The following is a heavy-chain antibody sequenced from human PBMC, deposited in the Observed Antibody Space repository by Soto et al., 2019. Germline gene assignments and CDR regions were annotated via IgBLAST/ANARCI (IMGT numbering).Heavy chain of an antibody. J-gene: IGHJ4*02. D-gene: IGHD6-13*01. CDR3: AKMYSGTWLPLD. CDR2: ISGSGVST. Sequence: SGGSLRLSCAVSGFTFSNFVMTWVRQAPGKGLEWVSVISGSGVSTYYADSVKGRFTISRDNSKNTLYLQMNSLRAGDTAVYYCAKMYSGTWLPLDWGQGTLVTVPQ. CDR1: GFTFSNFV. V-gene: IGHV3-23*01.